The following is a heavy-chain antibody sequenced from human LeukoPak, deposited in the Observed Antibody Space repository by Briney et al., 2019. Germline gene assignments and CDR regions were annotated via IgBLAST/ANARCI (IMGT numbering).Heavy chain of an antibody. CDR2: IYYSGST. Sequence: PSETLSLTCTVSGGSISSSSYYWGWIRQPPGKGLEWIGSIYYSGSTYYNPSLKSRVTISVDTSKNQFSLKLSSVTAADTAVYYCARMGRGTAFDIWGQGTMVTVSS. V-gene: IGHV4-39*07. J-gene: IGHJ3*02. CDR1: GGSISSSSYY. CDR3: ARMGRGTAFDI. D-gene: IGHD5-24*01.